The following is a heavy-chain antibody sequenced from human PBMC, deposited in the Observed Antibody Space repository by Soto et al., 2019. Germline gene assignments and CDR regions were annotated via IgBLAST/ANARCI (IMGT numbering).Heavy chain of an antibody. CDR1: GFTFSSYA. J-gene: IGHJ6*02. CDR2: ISNSGGST. D-gene: IGHD3-22*01. Sequence: EVQLLESGGGLVQPGGSLRLSCAASGFTFSSYAMSWVRQAPGKGLEWVSTISNSGGSTYYADSVKGRFTISRDNSKNTLYLQMNSLRAEDTAVYYCAKDADSSGYWSYGMDVWGQGTTVTVSS. V-gene: IGHV3-23*01. CDR3: AKDADSSGYWSYGMDV.